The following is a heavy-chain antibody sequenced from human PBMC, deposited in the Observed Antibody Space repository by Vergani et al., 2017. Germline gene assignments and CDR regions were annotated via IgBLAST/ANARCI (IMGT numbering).Heavy chain of an antibody. V-gene: IGHV4-34*01. Sequence: QVQLVESGGGVVQPGGSLRLSCAASGFTFSSYGLHWVRQAPGKGLEWIGEINHSGSTNYNPSLKSRVTISVDTSKNQFSLQLSSVTTADTAVDYCARGAGRWRYVWHQHETSWFDPWGQGTLVTVSS. CDR3: ARGAGRWRYVWHQHETSWFDP. CDR1: GFTFSSYG. CDR2: INHSGST. J-gene: IGHJ5*02. D-gene: IGHD3-16*01.